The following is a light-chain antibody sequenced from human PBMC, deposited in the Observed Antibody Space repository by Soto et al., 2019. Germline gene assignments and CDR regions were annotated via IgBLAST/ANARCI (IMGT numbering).Light chain of an antibody. CDR3: QQYSSSPIA. Sequence: EVLLTQSPGTLSLSPGERATLSCRASQSVSSSYLAWYQQKPGQAPRLLMYGASSRATGIPDRFSGGGSGTDFSLTISRLDPEDFAVYYCQQYSSSPIAFGQGTRLEIK. J-gene: IGKJ5*01. CDR2: GAS. V-gene: IGKV3-20*01. CDR1: QSVSSSY.